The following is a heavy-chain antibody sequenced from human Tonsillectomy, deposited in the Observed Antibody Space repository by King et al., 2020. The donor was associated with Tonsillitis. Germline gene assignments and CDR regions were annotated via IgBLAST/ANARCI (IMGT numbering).Heavy chain of an antibody. CDR1: GGSFSSYY. CDR2: INQSGST. V-gene: IGHV4-34*01. J-gene: IGHJ6*03. D-gene: IGHD2-21*02. Sequence: VQLQQWGAGLLKPSGTLSLTCGVYGGSFSSYYWIWIRQPPGKGLEWIGEINQSGSTNYNPSLKSRVTISVDPSKNQFSLKLSSVTAADTAVYYCARGVNIVVLTAIKGYMDVWGKGTTVTVSS. CDR3: ARGVNIVVLTAIKGYMDV.